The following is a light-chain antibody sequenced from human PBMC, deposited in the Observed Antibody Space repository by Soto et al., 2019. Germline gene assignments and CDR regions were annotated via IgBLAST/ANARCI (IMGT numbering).Light chain of an antibody. CDR2: GAS. CDR1: QSVSSSY. Sequence: EIVLTQSPGTLSLSPGEXXXXXXXXXQSVSSSYLAWYQXXPGQAXXLXXYGASSRATGIPDRFSGSGSGTDFTLTISRLEPEDFAVYYGQQRSNWLSITFGQGTRLEIK. V-gene: IGKV3D-20*02. CDR3: QQRSNWLSIT. J-gene: IGKJ5*01.